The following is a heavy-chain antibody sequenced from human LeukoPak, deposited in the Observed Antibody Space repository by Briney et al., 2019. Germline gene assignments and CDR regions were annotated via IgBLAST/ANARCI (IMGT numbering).Heavy chain of an antibody. Sequence: GRSLGLSCAASGFTFSSYAMHWVRQAPGKGLEWVAVISYDGSNKYYADSVKGRFTISRDNSKNTLYLQMNSLRAEDTAVYYCARDRDDILTGSLDYYYGMDVWGKGTTVTVSS. CDR2: ISYDGSNK. D-gene: IGHD3-9*01. CDR1: GFTFSSYA. J-gene: IGHJ6*04. CDR3: ARDRDDILTGSLDYYYGMDV. V-gene: IGHV3-30*04.